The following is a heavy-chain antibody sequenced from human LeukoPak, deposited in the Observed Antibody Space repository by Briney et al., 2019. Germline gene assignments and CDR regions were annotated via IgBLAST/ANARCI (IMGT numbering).Heavy chain of an antibody. Sequence: ASVKVSCKASGYTFTSYYMHWVRQAPGQGLEWMGIINPSGGSTSYAQKFQGRVTMTRDTSTSTVYMELSSLRSEDTAVYYCARGSAGRGNYYDSSGYNSFDYWGQGTLVTVSS. V-gene: IGHV1-46*01. D-gene: IGHD3-22*01. CDR1: GYTFTSYY. J-gene: IGHJ4*02. CDR3: ARGSAGRGNYYDSSGYNSFDY. CDR2: INPSGGST.